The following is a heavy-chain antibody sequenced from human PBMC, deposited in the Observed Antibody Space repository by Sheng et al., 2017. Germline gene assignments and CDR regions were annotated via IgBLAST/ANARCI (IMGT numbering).Heavy chain of an antibody. CDR3: ARDLAMLWLRKPFDY. CDR1: GFTFSSYW. D-gene: IGHD5-12*01. Sequence: EVQLVESGGGLVQPGGSLRLSCAASGFTFSSYWMSWVRQAPGKGLEWVANIKQDGSEKYYVDSVKGRFTISRDNAKNSLYLQMNSLRAEDTAVYYCARDLAMLWLRKPFDYWGQGTLVTVSS. V-gene: IGHV3-7*05. CDR2: IKQDGSEK. J-gene: IGHJ4*02.